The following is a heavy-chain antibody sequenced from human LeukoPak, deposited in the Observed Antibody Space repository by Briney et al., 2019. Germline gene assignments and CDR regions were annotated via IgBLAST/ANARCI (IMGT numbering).Heavy chain of an antibody. V-gene: IGHV3-11*04. CDR1: GFTFSDYY. Sequence: GGSLRLSCAASGFTFSDYYMTWIRQAPGKGLEWVSYISTSGTTIYYADSVKGRFTISRDNAKNTLYLQMNSLRAEDTAVYYCASASLGILNYWGQGTLVTVSS. CDR2: ISTSGTTI. J-gene: IGHJ4*02. D-gene: IGHD6-13*01. CDR3: ASASLGILNY.